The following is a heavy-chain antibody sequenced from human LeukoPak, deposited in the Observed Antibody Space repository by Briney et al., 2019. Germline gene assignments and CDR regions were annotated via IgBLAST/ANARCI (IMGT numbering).Heavy chain of an antibody. CDR3: AKGQYYDYVWGSYFDY. Sequence: GRSLRLSCAASGFTFDDYAMHWVRHAPGKGLEWVSGISWNSGSIGYADSVKGRFTISRDNAKNSLYLQMNSLRAEDTALYYCAKGQYYDYVWGSYFDYWGQGTLVTVSS. D-gene: IGHD3-16*01. V-gene: IGHV3-9*01. CDR2: ISWNSGSI. CDR1: GFTFDDYA. J-gene: IGHJ4*02.